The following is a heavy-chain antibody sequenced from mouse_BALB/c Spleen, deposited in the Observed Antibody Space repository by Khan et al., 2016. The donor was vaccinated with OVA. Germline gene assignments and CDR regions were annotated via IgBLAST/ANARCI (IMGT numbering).Heavy chain of an antibody. CDR1: GYTLTDYY. V-gene: IGHV1-26*01. CDR2: INPNNGDT. J-gene: IGHJ1*01. CDR3: ARGLVDV. Sequence: EVQLQQSGPELVKPGASVKMSCKASGYTLTDYYMKWLKQSHGKSLEWIGDINPNNGDTFYNKKFKDKATLTVDKSSSTAYMQLHSLTSEESAVYYCARGLVDVWGAGTTVTVSA.